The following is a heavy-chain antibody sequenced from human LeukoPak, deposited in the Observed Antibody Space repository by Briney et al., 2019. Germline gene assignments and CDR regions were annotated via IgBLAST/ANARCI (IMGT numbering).Heavy chain of an antibody. D-gene: IGHD3-10*01. V-gene: IGHV3-48*03. CDR3: AREKGRNYFDY. CDR1: GFTFSSYE. J-gene: IGHJ4*02. CDR2: ISSSGSTI. Sequence: GGSLRLSCAASGFTFSSYEINWVRQAPGKGLEWVSYISSSGSTIYYADFVKGRFTISRDNAKNSLYLQMNSLRAEDTAVYYCAREKGRNYFDYWGQGTLVTVCS.